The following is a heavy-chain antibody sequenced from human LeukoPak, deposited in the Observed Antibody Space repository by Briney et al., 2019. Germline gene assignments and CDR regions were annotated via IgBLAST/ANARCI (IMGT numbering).Heavy chain of an antibody. V-gene: IGHV4-61*02. Sequence: SETLSLTCTVSGGSISSGSYYWSWIRQPAGKGLEWIGRIYTSGSTTYNPSLKSRVTISVDTSKNQFSLKLSSVTAADTAVYYCARGYSYGSGWFDPWGQGTLVTVSS. CDR1: GGSISSGSYY. CDR3: ARGYSYGSGWFDP. D-gene: IGHD5-18*01. J-gene: IGHJ5*02. CDR2: IYTSGST.